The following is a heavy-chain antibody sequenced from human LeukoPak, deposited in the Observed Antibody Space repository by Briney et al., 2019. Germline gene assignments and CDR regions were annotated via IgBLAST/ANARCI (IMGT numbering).Heavy chain of an antibody. Sequence: SETLSLTCTVSGGSISSGGYYWSWIRQHPGKGLEWIGYIYYSGSTYYNPSLKSRVTISVDTSKNQFSLKLSSVAAADTAVYYCARHGYYYYFDYWGQGTLVTVSS. D-gene: IGHD3-22*01. V-gene: IGHV4-39*01. CDR2: IYYSGST. CDR3: ARHGYYYYFDY. CDR1: GGSISSGGYY. J-gene: IGHJ4*02.